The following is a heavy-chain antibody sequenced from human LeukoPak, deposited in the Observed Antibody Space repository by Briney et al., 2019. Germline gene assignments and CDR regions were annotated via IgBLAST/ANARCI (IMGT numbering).Heavy chain of an antibody. CDR1: GGSISSYY. Sequence: SETLSLTCTVSGGSISSYYWSWIRQPPGKGLEWIGYIDYSGSANYNPSLTSRVTISVDTSKNQFSLKLSSVTAADTAVYYCARGGLYCSGGSCYSRWFDPWGQGTLVTVSS. D-gene: IGHD2-15*01. CDR3: ARGGLYCSGGSCYSRWFDP. V-gene: IGHV4-59*01. J-gene: IGHJ5*02. CDR2: IDYSGSA.